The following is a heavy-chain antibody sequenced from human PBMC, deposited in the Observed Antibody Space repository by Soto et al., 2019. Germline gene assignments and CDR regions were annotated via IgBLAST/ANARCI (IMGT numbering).Heavy chain of an antibody. J-gene: IGHJ4*02. D-gene: IGHD5-12*01. CDR3: ARVTYGGYLFDY. CDR1: GGSISSYY. CDR2: IYYSGST. V-gene: IGHV4-59*01. Sequence: TLSLTCTVSGGSISSYYXSWIRQPPGKGLEWIGYIYYSGSTNYNPSLTSRVTISVDTSKNQFSLKLSSVTAADTAVYYCARVTYGGYLFDYWGQGTLVTVSS.